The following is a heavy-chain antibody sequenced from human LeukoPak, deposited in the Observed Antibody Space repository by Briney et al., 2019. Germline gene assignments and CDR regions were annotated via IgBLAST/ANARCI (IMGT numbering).Heavy chain of an antibody. CDR1: GGSLSSSSYY. Sequence: PSETLSLTCTVSGGSLSSSSYYWGWIRQPPGKGLEWIGSIYYSGSTYYNPSLKSRVTISVDTSKNQFSLKLSSVTAADTAVYYCARDGSPSWGQGTLVTVSS. CDR2: IYYSGST. CDR3: ARDGSPS. D-gene: IGHD2-2*03. V-gene: IGHV4-39*07. J-gene: IGHJ4*02.